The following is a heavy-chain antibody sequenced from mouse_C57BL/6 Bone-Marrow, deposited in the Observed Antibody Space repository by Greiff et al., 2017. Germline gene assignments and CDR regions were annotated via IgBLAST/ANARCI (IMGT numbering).Heavy chain of an antibody. CDR1: GYTFTSYW. Sequence: QVQLKQPGAELVRPGTSVKLSCKASGYTFTSYWMHWVKQRPGQGLEWIGVIDPSDSYTNYNQKFKGKATLTVDTSSSTAYMQLSSLTSEDSAVYYCARFIITTVVATNFDYWGQGTTLTVSS. CDR3: ARFIITTVVATNFDY. CDR2: IDPSDSYT. V-gene: IGHV1-59*01. D-gene: IGHD1-1*01. J-gene: IGHJ2*01.